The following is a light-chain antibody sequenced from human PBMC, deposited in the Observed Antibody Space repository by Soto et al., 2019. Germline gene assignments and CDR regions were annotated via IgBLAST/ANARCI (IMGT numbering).Light chain of an antibody. V-gene: IGKV3-20*01. Sequence: EIVLTQSPATLSLSPGERATLSCRASQSVSSSYLAWYQQKPGQAPRLLIYDASNRATGIPDRFSGSGSGTDFTLTICRLEPEDSAVYYCQQYNYSPPWTFGQGTKVEI. CDR2: DAS. CDR3: QQYNYSPPWT. CDR1: QSVSSSY. J-gene: IGKJ1*01.